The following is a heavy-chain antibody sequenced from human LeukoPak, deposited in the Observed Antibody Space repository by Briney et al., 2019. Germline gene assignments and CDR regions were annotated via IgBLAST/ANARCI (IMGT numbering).Heavy chain of an antibody. D-gene: IGHD3-3*01. V-gene: IGHV4-4*07. CDR3: ARGQDFDFWSGYYNSYYGMDV. CDR1: GGSISSYY. CDR2: IYTSGST. Sequence: SETLSLTCTVSGGSISSYYWSWIRQPAGKGLEWIGRIYTSGSTNYNPSLKSRVTMSVDTSKNQFSLKLGSVTAADTAVYYCARGQDFDFWSGYYNSYYGMDVWGQGTTVTVSS. J-gene: IGHJ6*02.